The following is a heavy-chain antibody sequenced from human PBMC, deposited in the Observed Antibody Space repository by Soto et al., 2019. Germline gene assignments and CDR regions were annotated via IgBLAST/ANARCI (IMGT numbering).Heavy chain of an antibody. D-gene: IGHD2-15*01. V-gene: IGHV1-8*01. CDR1: GYTFTSYD. CDR3: ARGDCSGGSCYYYYYYMDV. J-gene: IGHJ6*03. Sequence: ASVKVSCKASGYTFTSYDINWVRQATGQGLEWMGWMNPNSGNTGYAQKFQGRVTMTRNTSISTAYMELSSLRSEDTAVYYCARGDCSGGSCYYYYYYMDVWGKGTTVTSP. CDR2: MNPNSGNT.